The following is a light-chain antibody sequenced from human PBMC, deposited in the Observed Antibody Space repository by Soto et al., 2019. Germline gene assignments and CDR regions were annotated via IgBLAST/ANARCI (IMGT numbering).Light chain of an antibody. J-gene: IGKJ1*01. CDR3: QQYGSSPWT. CDR1: QSVNRY. V-gene: IGKV3-20*01. CDR2: DAS. Sequence: EIVLTQSPATLSLSPGERATLSCWASQSVNRYLVWYQQKPGQAPRLLMYDASKRATGIPARFSGSGSGTDFTLTISRLEPEDFAVYYCQQYGSSPWTFGQGTKVDI.